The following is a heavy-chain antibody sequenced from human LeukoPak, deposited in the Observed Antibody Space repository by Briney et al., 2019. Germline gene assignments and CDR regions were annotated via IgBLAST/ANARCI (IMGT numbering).Heavy chain of an antibody. CDR3: ARDGGYSYGLFDY. Sequence: SETLSLTCTVSGGSISSGDYYWSWIRQPPGKGLEWIGYIYYSGSTYYNPSLKSRVTILVDTSKNQFSLKLSSVTAADTAVYYCARDGGYSYGLFDYWGQGTLVTVSS. CDR2: IYYSGST. J-gene: IGHJ4*02. CDR1: GGSISSGDYY. V-gene: IGHV4-30-4*08. D-gene: IGHD5-18*01.